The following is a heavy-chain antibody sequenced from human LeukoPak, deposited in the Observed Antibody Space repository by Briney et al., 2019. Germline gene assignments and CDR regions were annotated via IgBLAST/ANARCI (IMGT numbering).Heavy chain of an antibody. Sequence: SETLSLTCTVSGGSIRDYYWSWVRQPPGKGLEWIGEIYHTGTTNDNPSLKSRVTMSVDKSKNQFFLNLKSVTAADTAVYYCARGGGDYGGNPLDYWGQGTLVIVSS. V-gene: IGHV4-4*02. CDR3: ARGGGDYGGNPLDY. J-gene: IGHJ4*02. D-gene: IGHD4-23*01. CDR2: IYHTGTT. CDR1: GGSIRDYY.